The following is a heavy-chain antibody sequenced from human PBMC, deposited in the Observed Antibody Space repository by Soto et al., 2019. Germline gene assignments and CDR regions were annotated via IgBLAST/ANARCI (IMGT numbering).Heavy chain of an antibody. CDR2: IYYSGST. Sequence: QVQLQESGPGLVKPSQTLSLTCTVSGGSISSGDYYWSWIRQPPGKGLEWIGYIYYSGSTYYNPSLKSRVTISVDTSKNQFSLKLSSVTAADTAVYHCASSLESYERGGLGELCRWGQGTLVTVSS. D-gene: IGHD3-16*01. J-gene: IGHJ4*02. V-gene: IGHV4-30-4*01. CDR1: GGSISSGDYY. CDR3: ASSLESYERGGLGELCR.